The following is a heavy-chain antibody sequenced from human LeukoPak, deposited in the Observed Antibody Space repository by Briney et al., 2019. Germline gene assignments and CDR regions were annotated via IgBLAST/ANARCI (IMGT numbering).Heavy chain of an antibody. CDR1: GYSFSSYD. J-gene: IGHJ5*02. CDR3: VRGRATVTTHWFDP. V-gene: IGHV1-8*03. CDR2: MYPNSGNK. D-gene: IGHD4-11*01. Sequence: ASVKVSCKASGYSFSSYDINWVRRATGQGLEWMGWMYPNSGNKGYAQKFQGRVSITRNTSISTAYMEMGSLTSEDTAVYYCVRGRATVTTHWFDPWGQGTLVTVSS.